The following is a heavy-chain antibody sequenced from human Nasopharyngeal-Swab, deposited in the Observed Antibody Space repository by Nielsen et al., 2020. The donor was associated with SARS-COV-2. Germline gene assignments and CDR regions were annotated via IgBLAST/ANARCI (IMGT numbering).Heavy chain of an antibody. V-gene: IGHV3-48*01. CDR1: GFTFSSYS. Sequence: GESLKISCAASGFTFSSYSMNWVRQAPGKGLEWISYISSSSSTIYYADSVKGRFTISRDNSKNTLYLQMNSLRAEDTAVYYCARDRIAVAGIIDYWGQGTLVTVSS. CDR3: ARDRIAVAGIIDY. CDR2: ISSSSSTI. D-gene: IGHD6-19*01. J-gene: IGHJ4*02.